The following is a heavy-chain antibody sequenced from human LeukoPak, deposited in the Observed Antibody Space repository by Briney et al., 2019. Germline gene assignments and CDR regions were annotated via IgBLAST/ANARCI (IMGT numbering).Heavy chain of an antibody. V-gene: IGHV3-30*03. D-gene: IGHD6-19*01. J-gene: IGHJ4*02. CDR1: GFTFSSYG. Sequence: GGSLRLSCAASGFTFSSYGMHWVRQAPGKGLEWVAVISYDGSNKYYADSVKGRFTISRDNPKNTLYLQMNSLRAEDTAVYYCARIIQAHHSSGWYDYWGQGTLVTVSS. CDR3: ARIIQAHHSSGWYDY. CDR2: ISYDGSNK.